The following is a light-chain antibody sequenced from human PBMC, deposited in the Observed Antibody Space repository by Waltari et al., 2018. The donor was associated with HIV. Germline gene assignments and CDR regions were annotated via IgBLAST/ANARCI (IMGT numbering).Light chain of an antibody. CDR2: RNN. CDR1: SSNIGSNY. J-gene: IGLJ3*02. CDR3: AAWDGSLSGRV. Sequence: QSVLTQPPSASGTPGQRVTISCSGSSSNIGSNYVYWYQQLPGTAPQLLIYRNNQRPSGVPDRFSGSKSGTSASLAISGLRSEDEAAYYCAAWDGSLSGRVFGGGTKLTVL. V-gene: IGLV1-47*01.